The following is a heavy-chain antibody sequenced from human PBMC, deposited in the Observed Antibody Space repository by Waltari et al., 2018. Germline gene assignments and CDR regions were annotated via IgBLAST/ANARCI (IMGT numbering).Heavy chain of an antibody. D-gene: IGHD5-12*01. CDR1: GFTFSSYS. CDR2: ISRSSRTI. Sequence: EVQLVESGGGLVQSGGSLRLSCAASGFTFSSYSMNWVRQVPGRGLEWVSYISRSSRTIYYADSVKGRFTISRDNAKNALYLQMNRLRAEDTAVYYCAREPRRDGYNYVDYWGQGTLVTVSS. CDR3: AREPRRDGYNYVDY. V-gene: IGHV3-48*04. J-gene: IGHJ4*02.